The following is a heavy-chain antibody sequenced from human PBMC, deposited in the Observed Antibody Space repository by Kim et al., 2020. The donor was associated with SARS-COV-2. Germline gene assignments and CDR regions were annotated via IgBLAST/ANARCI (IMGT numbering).Heavy chain of an antibody. CDR3: ARHRRATVVTQPFDI. CDR1: GFTFSSYW. CDR2: IKQDGSEK. V-gene: IGHV3-7*01. J-gene: IGHJ3*02. Sequence: GGSLRLSCAASGFTFSSYWMSWVRQAPGKGLEWVANIKQDGSEKYYVDSVKGRFTISRDNAKNSLYLQMNSLRAEDTAVYYCARHRRATVVTQPFDIWGQGTMVTVSS. D-gene: IGHD4-17*01.